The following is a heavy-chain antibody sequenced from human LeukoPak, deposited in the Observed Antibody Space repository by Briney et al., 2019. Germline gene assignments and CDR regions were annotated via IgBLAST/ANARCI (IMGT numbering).Heavy chain of an antibody. CDR1: RFTFTDYG. D-gene: IGHD2-15*01. V-gene: IGHV3-33*01. CDR2: IWYDGSGK. J-gene: IGHJ4*02. CDR3: ARDWCGGGSCYYFDH. Sequence: PGGSLRLSCAASRFTFTDYGMHWVRQPPGKGLECVALIWYDGSGKYYADSVKGRFTISRDNSKNTLYLQMNSLRAEDTAVYYCARDWCGGGSCYYFDHWGQGALVTVSS.